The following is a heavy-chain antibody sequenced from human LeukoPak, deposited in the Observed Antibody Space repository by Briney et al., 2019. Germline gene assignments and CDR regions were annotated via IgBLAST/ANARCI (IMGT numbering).Heavy chain of an antibody. D-gene: IGHD6-13*01. CDR2: IIPIFGTA. CDR3: ARGASSSSGRWFDP. V-gene: IGHV1-69*13. CDR1: VGTFSSYA. J-gene: IGHJ5*02. Sequence: SVKVSCKASVGTFSSYAISWVRQAPGQGLEWMGGIIPIFGTANYAQKFQGRVTITADESTSTAYMELSSLRSEDTAVYYCARGASSSSGRWFDPWGQGTLVTVSS.